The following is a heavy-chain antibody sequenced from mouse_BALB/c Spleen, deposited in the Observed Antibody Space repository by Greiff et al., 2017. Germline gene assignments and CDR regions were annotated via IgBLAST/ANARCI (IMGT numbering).Heavy chain of an antibody. D-gene: IGHD2-14*01. V-gene: IGHV2-6-7*01. CDR1: GFSFTGYG. J-gene: IGHJ4*01. Sequence: VKVVESGPGLVAPSQSLSITCTVSGFSFTGYGVNWVRQPPGKGLEWLGMIWGDGSTDYNSALKSRLSISKDNSKSQVFLKMNSLQTDDTARYYCARSDRYDDYAMDYWGQGTSLTVSS. CDR2: IWGDGST. CDR3: ARSDRYDDYAMDY.